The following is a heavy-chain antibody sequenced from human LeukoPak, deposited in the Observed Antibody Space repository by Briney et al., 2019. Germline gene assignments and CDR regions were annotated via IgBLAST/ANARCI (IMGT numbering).Heavy chain of an antibody. Sequence: SETLSLTCTVSGAXISFYYCSWIRQPPGKGLEWIGYIYYSGSTKYNPSLKSRVTMSIDTSKNQFSLNLKSVTAADTAVYYCALDSSGWSDDSFDIWGHGTMVTVSS. CDR2: IYYSGST. CDR3: ALDSSGWSDDSFDI. V-gene: IGHV4-59*01. D-gene: IGHD6-13*01. J-gene: IGHJ3*02. CDR1: GAXISFYY.